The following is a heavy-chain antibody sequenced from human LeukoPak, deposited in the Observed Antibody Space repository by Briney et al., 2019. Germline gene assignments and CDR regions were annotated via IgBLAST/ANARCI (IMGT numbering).Heavy chain of an antibody. CDR2: INPSGGST. D-gene: IGHD7-27*01. CDR3: AREWGNKAFDY. CDR1: GYTFTSYY. V-gene: IGHV1-46*01. Sequence: GASVKVSCKASGYTFTSYYMHWVRQAPGQGLEWMGIINPSGGSTSYAQKFQGRATMTRDTSTNTVYMELSSLSSEDTAVYYCAREWGNKAFDYWGQGTLVTVSS. J-gene: IGHJ4*02.